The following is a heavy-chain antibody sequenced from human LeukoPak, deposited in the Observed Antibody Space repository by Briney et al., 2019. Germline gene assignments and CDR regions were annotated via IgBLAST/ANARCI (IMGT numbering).Heavy chain of an antibody. V-gene: IGHV3-21*01. D-gene: IGHD6-13*01. CDR3: ARGYSSSWYQFEY. Sequence: GGSLRLSCAASGFTFSNYNMNWVRQAPGKGLEWVSSISTSGSYTYYADSVKGRFTISRDNAKNSLYLQMNSLRADDTAVYYCARGYSSSWYQFEYWGQGTLVTVSS. CDR1: GFTFSNYN. CDR2: ISTSGSYT. J-gene: IGHJ4*02.